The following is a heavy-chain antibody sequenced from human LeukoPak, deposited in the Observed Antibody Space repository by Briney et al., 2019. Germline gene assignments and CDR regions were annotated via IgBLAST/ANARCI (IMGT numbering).Heavy chain of an antibody. D-gene: IGHD2-15*01. CDR1: GFSFSAYW. CDR2: INPAGSET. J-gene: IGHJ4*02. CDR3: ARFGYVAAVDV. V-gene: IGHV3-7*01. Sequence: GRSLGLSCAASGFSFSAYWMTWVRQAPGTGLEWVANINPAGSETYYVDPVKGRFSISRDNAKNLVYLQMNSLRAEDTAVYHCARFGYVAAVDVWGQGTPVTVSS.